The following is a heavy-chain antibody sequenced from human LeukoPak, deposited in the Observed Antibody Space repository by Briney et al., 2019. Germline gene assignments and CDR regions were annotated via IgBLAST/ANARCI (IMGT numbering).Heavy chain of an antibody. J-gene: IGHJ4*02. CDR2: NNHSGST. D-gene: IGHD3-3*01. V-gene: IGHV4-39*07. Sequence: VKPSETLSLTCTVSGGSISSSSYYWGWIRKPPGKGLEWIGENNHSGSTNYNPSLKSRVTISVDTSKNQFSLKLSSVTAADTAVYYCARVISDFWTWLSKGHFDYWGQGTLVTVSS. CDR1: GGSISSSSYY. CDR3: ARVISDFWTWLSKGHFDY.